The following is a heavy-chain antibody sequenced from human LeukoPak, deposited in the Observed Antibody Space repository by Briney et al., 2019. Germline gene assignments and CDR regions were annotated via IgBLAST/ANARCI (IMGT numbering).Heavy chain of an antibody. CDR2: ISSSSSTI. J-gene: IGHJ4*02. V-gene: IGHV3-48*04. CDR3: ARDSGMYYFDY. Sequence: PGGSLRLSCAASGFTFSSYSMNWVRQAPGKGLEWVSYISSSSSTIYYADSVKGRFTISRDNAKNSLYLQMNSLRAEDTAVYYCARDSGMYYFDYWGQGTLVTVSS. CDR1: GFTFSSYS.